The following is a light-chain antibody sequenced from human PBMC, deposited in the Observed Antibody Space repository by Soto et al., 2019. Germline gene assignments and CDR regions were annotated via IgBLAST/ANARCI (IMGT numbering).Light chain of an antibody. V-gene: IGKV3-20*01. CDR3: QQYGSSPPFT. Sequence: EIVLTQSPGTLSLSPGERATLSCRASQSVSSTYLAWYQQKPGQAPRLLISGASSRATGIPDRFSGGGSGTAVTLTISRLEPEDFAVYYCQQYGSSPPFTFGPGTKVDIK. CDR1: QSVSSTY. J-gene: IGKJ3*01. CDR2: GAS.